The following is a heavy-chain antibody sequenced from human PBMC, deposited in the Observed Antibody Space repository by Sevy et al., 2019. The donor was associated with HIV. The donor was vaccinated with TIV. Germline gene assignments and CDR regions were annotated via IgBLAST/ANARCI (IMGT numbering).Heavy chain of an antibody. V-gene: IGHV4-61*01. Sequence: SETLSLTCTVSGGSVSSGSYYWSWIRQPPGKGLEWIGYIYYSGSTNYNPSLKSRVTISVDTSKNQFSLKLSSVTAADTAVYYCARVPSRSSGWYYSYYMDVWGKGTTVTVSS. CDR3: ARVPSRSSGWYYSYYMDV. D-gene: IGHD6-19*01. CDR1: GGSVSSGSYY. CDR2: IYYSGST. J-gene: IGHJ6*03.